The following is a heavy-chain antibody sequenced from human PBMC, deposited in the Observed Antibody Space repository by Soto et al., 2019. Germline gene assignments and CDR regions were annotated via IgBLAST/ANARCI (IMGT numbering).Heavy chain of an antibody. CDR3: ARDRVIAAAGTYYYYGMDV. D-gene: IGHD6-13*01. CDR1: GFTVSSNY. CDR2: IYSGGST. V-gene: IGHV3-53*01. Sequence: PVGSLRLSCAASGFTVSSNYMSWVRQAPGKGLEWVSVIYSGGSTYYADSVKGRFTISRDNSKNTLYLQMNSLRAEDTAVYYCARDRVIAAAGTYYYYGMDVWGQGTTVTVSS. J-gene: IGHJ6*02.